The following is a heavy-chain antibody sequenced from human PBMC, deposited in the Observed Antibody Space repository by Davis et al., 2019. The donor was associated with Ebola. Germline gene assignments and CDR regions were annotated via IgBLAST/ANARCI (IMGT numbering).Heavy chain of an antibody. D-gene: IGHD4-23*01. CDR2: IYYSGST. Sequence: SETLSLTCTVSGGSISSSSYYWSWIRQPPGKGLEWIGYIYYSGSTNYNPSLKSRVTISVDTSKNQFSLKLSSVTAADTAVYYCARTTVVIRYYFDYWGQGTLVTVSS. J-gene: IGHJ4*02. CDR3: ARTTVVIRYYFDY. V-gene: IGHV4-61*05. CDR1: GGSISSSSYY.